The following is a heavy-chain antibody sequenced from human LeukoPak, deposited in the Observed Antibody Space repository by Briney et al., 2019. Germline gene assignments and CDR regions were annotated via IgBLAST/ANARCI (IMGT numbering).Heavy chain of an antibody. CDR2: INHSGST. J-gene: IGHJ1*01. CDR1: GGSFSGYY. Sequence: SETLSLTCAVYGGSFSGYYWSWIRQPPGKGLEWIGEINHSGSTNYNPSLKSRVTISVDTSKNQFSLKLSSVTAADTGVYYCARGGYSSSRGQYFQHWGQGTLVTVSS. V-gene: IGHV4-34*01. CDR3: ARGGYSSSRGQYFQH. D-gene: IGHD6-6*01.